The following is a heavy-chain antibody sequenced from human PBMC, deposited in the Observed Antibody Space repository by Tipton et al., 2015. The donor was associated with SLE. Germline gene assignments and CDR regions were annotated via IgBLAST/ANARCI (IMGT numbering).Heavy chain of an antibody. CDR2: IYRGGST. CDR1: GFTVSSNY. CDR3: ARFGVKDAFDI. Sequence: SLRLSCAASGFTVSSNYMSWVRQAPGKGLEWVSLIYRGGSTYYADSMKGRFTISRDNSKNTLYLQMNSLRAEDTAVYYCARFGVKDAFDIWGQGTMVTVSS. J-gene: IGHJ3*02. D-gene: IGHD3-3*01. V-gene: IGHV3-66*02.